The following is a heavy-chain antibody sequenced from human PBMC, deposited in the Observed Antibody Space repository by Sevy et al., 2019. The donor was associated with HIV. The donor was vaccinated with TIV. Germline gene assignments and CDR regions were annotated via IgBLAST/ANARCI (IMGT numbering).Heavy chain of an antibody. CDR3: AKVTLWELLAAHDAFDV. CDR2: ISGRDSST. V-gene: IGHV3-23*01. Sequence: GGSLRLSRAASGFSFSGYVMNWVRQAPGKGLEWVSSISGRDSSTYYADSVRGRFIISRDNSENTLYLQMNGLRAEDTAVYYCAKVTLWELLAAHDAFDVWGQGTMVTVSS. CDR1: GFSFSGYV. J-gene: IGHJ3*01. D-gene: IGHD1-26*01.